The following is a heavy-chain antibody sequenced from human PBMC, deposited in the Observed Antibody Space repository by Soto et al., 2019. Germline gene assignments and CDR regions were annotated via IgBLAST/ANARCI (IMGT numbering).Heavy chain of an antibody. Sequence: QVQLVQSGAEVKRPGASVKVSCKASGYSFPSSTISWVRQAPGQGLEWMGWINAYNGNTKYTQKLQGRFTMTTDTSTSTAYMELENLSSDDTAMYFCAIANYGDNDYWGQGTLVTVSS. J-gene: IGHJ4*02. V-gene: IGHV1-18*01. CDR3: AIANYGDNDY. CDR2: INAYNGNT. CDR1: GYSFPSST. D-gene: IGHD4-17*01.